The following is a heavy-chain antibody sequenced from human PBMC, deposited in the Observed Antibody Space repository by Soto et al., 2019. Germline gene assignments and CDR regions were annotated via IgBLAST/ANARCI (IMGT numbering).Heavy chain of an antibody. D-gene: IGHD1-7*01. CDR1: GFTFSSYA. V-gene: IGHV4-34*01. Sequence: GSLRLSCAASGFTFSSYAMSWVRQAPGKGLEWIGEINHSGSTNYNPSLKSRVTISVDTSKNQFSLKLSSVTAADTAVYYCARGGITGTRTLQFDYWGQGTLVTVSS. CDR2: INHSGST. CDR3: ARGGITGTRTLQFDY. J-gene: IGHJ4*02.